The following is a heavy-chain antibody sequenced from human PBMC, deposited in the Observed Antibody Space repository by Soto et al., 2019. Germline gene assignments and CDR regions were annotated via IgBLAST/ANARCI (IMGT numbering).Heavy chain of an antibody. J-gene: IGHJ6*03. CDR1: GGSISSYY. V-gene: IGHV4-59*01. Sequence: SETLSLTCTVSGGSISSYYWSWIRQPPGKGLEWIGYIYYSGSTNYNPSLKSRVTISVDTSKNQFSLKLSSVTAADTAVYYCARDLAGSVAGWGYYYYYYMDVWGKGTTVTVSS. D-gene: IGHD6-19*01. CDR3: ARDLAGSVAGWGYYYYYYMDV. CDR2: IYYSGST.